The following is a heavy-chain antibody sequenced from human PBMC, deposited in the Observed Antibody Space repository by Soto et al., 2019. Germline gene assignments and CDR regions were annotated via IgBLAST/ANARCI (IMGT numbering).Heavy chain of an antibody. CDR1: GGTFSSYT. D-gene: IGHD3-22*01. Sequence: QVQLVQSGAAVKKPGSSVKVSCKASGGTFSSYTISWVRQAPGQGLEWMGRIIPILGIANYAQEFQGRVTITADKSTSPAYMELSSLRSEDTAVYYCARFEDDSSGYSYWGQGTLVTVSS. CDR2: IIPILGIA. J-gene: IGHJ4*02. V-gene: IGHV1-69*02. CDR3: ARFEDDSSGYSY.